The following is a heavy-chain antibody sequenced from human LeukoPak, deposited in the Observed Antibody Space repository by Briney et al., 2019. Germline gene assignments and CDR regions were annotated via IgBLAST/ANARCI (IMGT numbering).Heavy chain of an antibody. D-gene: IGHD3-16*01. V-gene: IGHV3-23*01. CDR3: VTGFGDY. Sequence: GGSLRLSCAASGFTFSSYAMSWVRQAPGKGLEWVSAISNNGGYTYYADSVKGRFTISRDNSKNTLYLQMNSLRAEDTAVYYCVTGFGDYWGQGTLVTVSS. CDR1: GFTFSSYA. J-gene: IGHJ4*02. CDR2: ISNNGGYT.